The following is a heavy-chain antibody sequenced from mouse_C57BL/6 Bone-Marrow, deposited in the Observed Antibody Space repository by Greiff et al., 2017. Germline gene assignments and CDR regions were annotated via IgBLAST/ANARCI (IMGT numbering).Heavy chain of an antibody. CDR3: ARGTYYVSSYPDY. V-gene: IGHV1-64*01. D-gene: IGHD1-1*01. CDR2: IHPNSGST. Sequence: QVQLQQPGAELVKPGASVKLSCKASGYTFTSYWMHWVKQRPGQGLEWIGMIHPNSGSTNYNEKFKSKATLTVDKSSSTAYMQLSSLTSEDSAVYYCARGTYYVSSYPDYWGQGTTLTVSS. J-gene: IGHJ2*01. CDR1: GYTFTSYW.